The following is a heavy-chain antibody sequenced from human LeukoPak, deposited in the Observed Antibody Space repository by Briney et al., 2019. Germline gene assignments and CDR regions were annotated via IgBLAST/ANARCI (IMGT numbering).Heavy chain of an antibody. J-gene: IGHJ6*04. V-gene: IGHV1-24*01. CDR3: ATSYPDWYPGPDPNYYYGMDV. Sequence: ASVKVSCKVSGYTLTELSMHWVRQAPGKGLEWMGGFDPEDGETIYAQKFQGRVTMTEDTSTDTAYMELSSLRSEDTAVYYCATSYPDWYPGPDPNYYYGMDVWGKGTTVTVSS. CDR1: GYTLTELS. D-gene: IGHD3-9*01. CDR2: FDPEDGET.